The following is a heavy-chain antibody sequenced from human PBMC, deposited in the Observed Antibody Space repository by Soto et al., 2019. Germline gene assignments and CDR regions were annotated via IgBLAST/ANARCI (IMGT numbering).Heavy chain of an antibody. Sequence: EVQLLESGGGLVQPGGSLRLSCAASGFTFSSYAMSWVRQAPGKGLEWVSAISGSGGSTYYADSVKGRFTISRDNSKNTLYLQMNSLRAEDTAVYYCARARGSGTPYYYYYGMDVWGQGTTVTVSS. D-gene: IGHD1-1*01. V-gene: IGHV3-23*01. CDR1: GFTFSSYA. J-gene: IGHJ6*02. CDR3: ARARGSGTPYYYYYGMDV. CDR2: ISGSGGST.